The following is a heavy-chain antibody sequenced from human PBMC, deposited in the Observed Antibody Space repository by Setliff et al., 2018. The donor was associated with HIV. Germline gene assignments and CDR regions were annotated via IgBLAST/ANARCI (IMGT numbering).Heavy chain of an antibody. V-gene: IGHV3-23*01. CDR2: ISGAGATT. CDR1: GFTLRSYA. CDR3: AKDGYSDYLNSYFDY. J-gene: IGHJ4*02. D-gene: IGHD4-17*01. Sequence: GESLTISCEASGFTLRSYAMYWVRQAPGKGLEWVTGISGAGATTYYADSVKGRFTISRDNSKDTLYLQMNSLRAEDTAVYYCAKDGYSDYLNSYFDYWGQGTLVTVSS.